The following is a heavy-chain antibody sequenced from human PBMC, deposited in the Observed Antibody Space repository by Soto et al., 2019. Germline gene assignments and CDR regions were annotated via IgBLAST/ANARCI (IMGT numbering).Heavy chain of an antibody. J-gene: IGHJ4*02. Sequence: ASVKVSCKASGNTFSNYYIHWVRQAPGQGLEWMGTINPSGGHTTYAQKFLGRVTMTRDTSTSTLYMEVTRLRSEDTAVYYCAIGGHVVVVTAAFDERAQRTLVTGSS. V-gene: IGHV1-46*03. D-gene: IGHD2-21*02. CDR1: GNTFSNYY. CDR3: AIGGHVVVVTAAFDE. CDR2: INPSGGHT.